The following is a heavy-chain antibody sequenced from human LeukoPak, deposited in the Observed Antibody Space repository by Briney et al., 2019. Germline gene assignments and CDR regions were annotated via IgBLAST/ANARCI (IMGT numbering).Heavy chain of an antibody. D-gene: IGHD6-6*01. V-gene: IGHV7-4-1*02. Sequence: ASVKVSCKASGYTFTDYYMHWVRQAPGQGLEWLGWINADTGKPTYAQHFTGRFVFSLDKSVSTTYLQISSLKAEDTAVYYCAREVVRFDYWGQGTLVAVSS. J-gene: IGHJ4*02. CDR1: GYTFTDYY. CDR3: AREVVRFDY. CDR2: INADTGKP.